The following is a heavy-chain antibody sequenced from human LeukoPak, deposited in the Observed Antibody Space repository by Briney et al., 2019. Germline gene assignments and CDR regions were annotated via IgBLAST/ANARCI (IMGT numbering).Heavy chain of an antibody. CDR3: ARAPRGSPNWFDP. CDR2: IYSGGST. CDR1: GFTFSSNY. J-gene: IGHJ5*02. V-gene: IGHV3-66*01. Sequence: PGGSLRLSCAASGFTFSSNYMSWVRQAPGKGLEWVSVIYSGGSTYYADSVKGRFTISRDNSKNTLYLQMNSLRAEDTAVYYCARAPRGSPNWFDPWGQGTLVTVSS. D-gene: IGHD3-10*01.